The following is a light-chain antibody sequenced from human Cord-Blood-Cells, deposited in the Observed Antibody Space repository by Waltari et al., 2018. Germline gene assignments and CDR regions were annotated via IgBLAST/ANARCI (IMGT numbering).Light chain of an antibody. V-gene: IGKV2-30*02. CDR2: KVS. CDR3: MQGTHWPPFT. J-gene: IGKJ3*01. CDR1: QSLVHSDGNTY. Sequence: DVVMTQSPLSLPVTLGQPASISCRSSQSLVHSDGNTYLNWFQQRPGQSPRRLIYKVSNRDSGVPDRFSGSGSGTDFTLKISRVEAEDVGVYYCMQGTHWPPFTFGTGTKVDIK.